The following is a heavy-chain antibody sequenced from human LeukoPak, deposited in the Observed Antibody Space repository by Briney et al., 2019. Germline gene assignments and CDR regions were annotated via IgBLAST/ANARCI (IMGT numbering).Heavy chain of an antibody. D-gene: IGHD4-17*01. CDR1: GVSFSGYY. J-gene: IGHJ4*02. CDR3: ARDREHDYGDYVFDY. V-gene: IGHV4-34*01. CDR2: INHRGST. Sequence: KTSETLSLTCAVYGVSFSGYYWSWIRQPPGKGLEWIGEINHRGSTTYNPSLKSRVSISVDTSKNQFSLKLSSVTAADTAVYYCARDREHDYGDYVFDYWGQGTLVTVSS.